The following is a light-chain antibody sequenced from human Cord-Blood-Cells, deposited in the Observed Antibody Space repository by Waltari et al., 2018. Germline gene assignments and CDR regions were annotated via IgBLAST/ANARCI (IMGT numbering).Light chain of an antibody. V-gene: IGLV2-14*01. CDR1: SSDVGGYNH. J-gene: IGLJ1*01. Sequence: QSALTQPASVSGSPGQSITLSCTGTSSDVGGYNHDSWYQQHPGKAPKLMIYDVSNRPSGVSNRFSGSKSGNTASLTISGLQAEDEADYYCSSYTSSSTLVFGTGTKVTVL. CDR2: DVS. CDR3: SSYTSSSTLV.